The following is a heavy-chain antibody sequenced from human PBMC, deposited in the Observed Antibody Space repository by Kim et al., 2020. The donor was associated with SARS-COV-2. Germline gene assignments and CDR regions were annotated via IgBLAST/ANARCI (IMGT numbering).Heavy chain of an antibody. Sequence: GGSLRLSCAASGFTFSSYGMHWVRQAPGKGLEWVAVISYDGSNKYYADSVKGRFTTSRDNSKNTLYLQMNSLRDEDTAVYYGAKALRCDYPEYFDYWGPGTLGTLSS. CDR1: GFTFSSYG. V-gene: IGHV3-30*18. J-gene: IGHJ4*02. CDR3: AKALRCDYPEYFDY. D-gene: IGHD4-17*01. CDR2: ISYDGSNK.